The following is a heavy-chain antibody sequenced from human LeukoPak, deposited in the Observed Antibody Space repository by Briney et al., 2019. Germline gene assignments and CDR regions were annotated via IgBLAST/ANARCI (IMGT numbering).Heavy chain of an antibody. D-gene: IGHD4-23*01. V-gene: IGHV3-33*06. CDR2: IWYDGSVK. CDR1: GFTFRNYG. J-gene: IGHJ6*02. CDR3: AKGNGGNSGEYFYYGMDV. Sequence: PGGSLRLSCAASGFTFRNYGMHWVRQAPGKGLEWLAVIWYDGSVKYYADSVRGRFTISRDNSKNTLYLQMNSLRAEDTAVYYCAKGNGGNSGEYFYYGMDVWGQGTTVTVSS.